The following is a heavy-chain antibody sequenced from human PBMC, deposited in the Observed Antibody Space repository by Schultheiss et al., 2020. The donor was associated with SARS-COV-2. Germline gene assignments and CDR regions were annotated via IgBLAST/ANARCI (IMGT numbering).Heavy chain of an antibody. V-gene: IGHV4-39*01. J-gene: IGHJ6*02. CDR2: IFYSGAT. Sequence: GSLRLSCTVSGVSISSTNYHWGWIRQPPGKGLEWIGSIFYSGATYYNPALKSRVTVSQDTSKNEFSLKLNPVAAADTAVYYCARLAGDLYYGMDVWGQGNAITVAS. CDR3: ARLAGDLYYGMDV. CDR1: GVSISSTNYH. D-gene: IGHD3-10*01.